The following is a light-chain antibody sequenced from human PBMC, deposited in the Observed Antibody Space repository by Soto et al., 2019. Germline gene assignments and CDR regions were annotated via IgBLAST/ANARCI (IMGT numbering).Light chain of an antibody. Sequence: IVFAQAPGTLSPSPGESATLSWRASQSVSNNYLAWYQQKPGQAPRLLIYGASSRATGIPDRFSGSGSGTDFTLTISRLEPEDFAVYYCQQYGSSPITFGQGTRLEIK. CDR1: QSVSNNY. J-gene: IGKJ5*01. V-gene: IGKV3-20*01. CDR2: GAS. CDR3: QQYGSSPIT.